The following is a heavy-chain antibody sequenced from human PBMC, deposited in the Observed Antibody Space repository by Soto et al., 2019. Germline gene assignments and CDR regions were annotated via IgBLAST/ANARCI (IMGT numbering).Heavy chain of an antibody. J-gene: IGHJ4*02. V-gene: IGHV1-2*02. CDR2: INPNSGGT. Sequence: ASVKVSCKASGYTFTGYYMHWVRQAPGQGLEWMGWINPNSGGTNYAQKFQGRVTMTRDTSISIAYMELSRLRSDDTAVYYCARDRIAAAGYYFDYWGQGTLVTVSS. D-gene: IGHD6-13*01. CDR3: ARDRIAAAGYYFDY. CDR1: GYTFTGYY.